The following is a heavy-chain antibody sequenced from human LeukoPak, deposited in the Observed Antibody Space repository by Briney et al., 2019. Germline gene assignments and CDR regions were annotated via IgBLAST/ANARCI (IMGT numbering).Heavy chain of an antibody. Sequence: PGGSLRLSCAASGFTFSSYAMNWVRQAPGKGLEWVSAITGSGGRTYYADSVKGRFTISRDNSKNTLYLQMNSLRAEDTAVYYCAKDHSPYDSSGSFAADWGQGTLVTVSS. D-gene: IGHD3-22*01. V-gene: IGHV3-23*01. CDR3: AKDHSPYDSSGSFAAD. CDR2: ITGSGGRT. J-gene: IGHJ4*02. CDR1: GFTFSSYA.